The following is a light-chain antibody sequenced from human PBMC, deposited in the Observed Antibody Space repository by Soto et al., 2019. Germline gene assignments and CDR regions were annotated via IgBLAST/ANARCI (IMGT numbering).Light chain of an antibody. Sequence: DIQMTQSPSSLSASVGDRVTITCRASQSISSYLNWYQQKPGKAPKLLIYAASTLQSGVPSRFSGSESGTDFTLTISSLQPEDFGTYYCQQVNNYPLTFGGGTKVDIK. CDR3: QQVNNYPLT. CDR2: AAS. CDR1: QSISSY. J-gene: IGKJ4*01. V-gene: IGKV1-39*01.